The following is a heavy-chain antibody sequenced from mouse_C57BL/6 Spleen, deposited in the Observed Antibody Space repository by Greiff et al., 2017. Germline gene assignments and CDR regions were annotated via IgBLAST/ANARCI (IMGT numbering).Heavy chain of an antibody. CDR1: GFSFNTYA. CDR2: IRSKSNNYAT. V-gene: IGHV10-1*01. CDR3: VRERSPGSYYAMDY. J-gene: IGHJ4*01. D-gene: IGHD4-1*01. Sequence: EVMLVESGGGLVQPKGSLKLSCAASGFSFNTYAMNWVRQAPGKGLEWVARIRSKSNNYATYYADSVKDRFTISRDDSESMLYLQMNNLKTEDTAMYYCVRERSPGSYYAMDYWGQGTSVTVSS.